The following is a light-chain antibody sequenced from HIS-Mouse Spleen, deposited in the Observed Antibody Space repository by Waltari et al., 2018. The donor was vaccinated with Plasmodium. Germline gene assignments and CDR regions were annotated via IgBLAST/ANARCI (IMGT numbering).Light chain of an antibody. Sequence: SYELTQPPSVSVSPGPTARITCSGDALPKKYAYWYQKKSGQAPVLVIYEDSKRPSGIPERVSGSSSGTMATLTISGAQVEDEADYYCYSTDSSGNHRVFGGGTKLTVL. CDR3: YSTDSSGNHRV. CDR1: ALPKKY. CDR2: EDS. V-gene: IGLV3-10*01. J-gene: IGLJ3*02.